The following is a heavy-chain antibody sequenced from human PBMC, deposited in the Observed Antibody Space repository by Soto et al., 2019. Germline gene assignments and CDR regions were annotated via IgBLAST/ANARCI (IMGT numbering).Heavy chain of an antibody. Sequence: QVQLQESGPGLVKPSETLSLICSDSGGSISSHNWGWIRLPPGKGLEWIGYIRDSGDTSYNPSLNSRVPTSLDPAKKESSLKLTSVTAADTAVYYCVRQGFGALHGLVDVWGQGTTVTVSS. V-gene: IGHV4-59*08. D-gene: IGHD3-10*01. CDR2: IRDSGDT. CDR1: GGSISSHN. J-gene: IGHJ6*02. CDR3: VRQGFGALHGLVDV.